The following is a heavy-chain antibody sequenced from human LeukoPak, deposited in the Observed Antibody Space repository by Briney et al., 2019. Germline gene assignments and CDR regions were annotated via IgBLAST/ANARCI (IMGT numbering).Heavy chain of an antibody. D-gene: IGHD3-22*01. V-gene: IGHV4-59*01. J-gene: IGHJ4*02. Sequence: PSETLSLTCTVSGGSISSYYWNWIRQPPGKGLEWIGRVFYSGSTNYNPSLKSRVTTSVDTSKNQSSLKLSSVTAADTAVYYCARGGYDSSGYHDNYFDYWGQGTLVTVSS. CDR1: GGSISSYY. CDR3: ARGGYDSSGYHDNYFDY. CDR2: VFYSGST.